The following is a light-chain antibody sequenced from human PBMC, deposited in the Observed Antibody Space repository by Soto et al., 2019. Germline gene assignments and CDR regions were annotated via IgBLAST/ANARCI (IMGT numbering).Light chain of an antibody. CDR3: GTWDSSLSAAV. CDR1: SSNIGNNY. J-gene: IGLJ7*01. Sequence: QSVLTQPPSVSAAPGQKVTLSCSGSSSNIGNNYVSWYQHLPGTAPKLLIYENNKRPSGIPDRFSGSKSGTSATLGITGLQTGDEADYYCGTWDSSLSAAVFGGGTQLTVL. V-gene: IGLV1-51*02. CDR2: ENN.